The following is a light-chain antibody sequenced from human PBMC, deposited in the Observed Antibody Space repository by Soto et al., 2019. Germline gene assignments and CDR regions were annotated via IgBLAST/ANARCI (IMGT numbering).Light chain of an antibody. CDR1: SSNIGAGHD. CDR3: SSYTSISTYV. Sequence: QSVLTQPPSVSGAPGQRVTISCTGSSSNIGAGHDVHWYQQLPGTAPKLLIYGNGNRPSGVPDRFSGSKSGTSASLAITGLQADDEADYYCSSYTSISTYVFGTGTKLTVL. CDR2: GNG. J-gene: IGLJ1*01. V-gene: IGLV1-40*01.